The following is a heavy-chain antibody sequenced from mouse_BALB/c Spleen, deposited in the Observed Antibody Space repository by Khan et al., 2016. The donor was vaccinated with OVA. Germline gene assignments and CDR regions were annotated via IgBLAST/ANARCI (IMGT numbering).Heavy chain of an antibody. V-gene: IGHV4-1*02. CDR1: GFDFSRYW. CDR2: INPDSNTI. J-gene: IGHJ1*01. CDR3: ARGGYYGYLDV. Sequence: EVQLVESGGGLVQPGGSLKLSCAASGFDFSRYWMSWVRQAPGKGLEWIGEINPDSNTINYTPSLKDKFIISRDNAKNTLYLQMSKVRSEDTARYYCARGGYYGYLDVWGAGTTVTVSS. D-gene: IGHD2-2*01.